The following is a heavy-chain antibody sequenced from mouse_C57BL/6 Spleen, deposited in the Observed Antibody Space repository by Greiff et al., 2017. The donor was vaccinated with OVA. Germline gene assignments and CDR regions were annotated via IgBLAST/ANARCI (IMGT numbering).Heavy chain of an antibody. V-gene: IGHV2-9-1*01. D-gene: IGHD1-1*01. J-gene: IGHJ2*01. CDR3: ARNFPYYYGSQYYFDY. CDR1: GFSLTSYA. CDR2: IGTGGGT. Sequence: VHLVESGPGLVAPSPSLSITCTVSGFSLTSYAISWVRQPPGKGLEWLGVIGTGGGTTYNSALKSRLRISKDNSKSKVFLKMNSLQTDDTARYYCARNFPYYYGSQYYFDYWGKGTTLTVSS.